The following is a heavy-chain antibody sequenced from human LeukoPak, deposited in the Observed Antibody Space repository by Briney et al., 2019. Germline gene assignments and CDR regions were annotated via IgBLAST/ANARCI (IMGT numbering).Heavy chain of an antibody. Sequence: SETLSLTCTVSGGSIRNYYWTWIRQPPGKGLEWIGYIYYSGSTNYNPSLKGRVTISVDTSKNQFSLKLSSVTAADTAVCYCARDGYSYGYVYYYGMDVWGQGTTVTVSS. J-gene: IGHJ6*02. V-gene: IGHV4-59*01. CDR2: IYYSGST. CDR3: ARDGYSYGYVYYYGMDV. CDR1: GGSIRNYY. D-gene: IGHD5-18*01.